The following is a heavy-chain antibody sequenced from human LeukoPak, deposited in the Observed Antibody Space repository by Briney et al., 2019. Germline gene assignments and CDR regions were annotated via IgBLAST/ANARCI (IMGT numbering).Heavy chain of an antibody. Sequence: WASVKVSCKASGYTFTGYYMHWVRQAPGQGLEWMGWINPNSGGTNYAQKFQGRVTMTRDTSISTAYMELSRLRSDDTAVYYRARSPTGTRSSQVDYWGQGTLVTVSS. CDR3: ARSPTGTRSSQVDY. CDR1: GYTFTGYY. CDR2: INPNSGGT. J-gene: IGHJ4*02. D-gene: IGHD1-7*01. V-gene: IGHV1-2*02.